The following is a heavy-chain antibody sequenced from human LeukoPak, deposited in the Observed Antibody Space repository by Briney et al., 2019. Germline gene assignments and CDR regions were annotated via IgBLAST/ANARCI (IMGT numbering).Heavy chain of an antibody. CDR3: ARLASAWNLDY. V-gene: IGHV5-51*01. CDR2: FSPGDTDS. J-gene: IGHJ4*02. CDR1: GYSFTNYW. Sequence: GEPLKISCQGSGYSFTNYWIGWVRQMPGKDLEWMGIFSPGDTDSRYSPSFRGQVTISADKSISTVYLQWSSLKASDTAMYYCARLASAWNLDYWGQGTLVTVSS. D-gene: IGHD6-19*01.